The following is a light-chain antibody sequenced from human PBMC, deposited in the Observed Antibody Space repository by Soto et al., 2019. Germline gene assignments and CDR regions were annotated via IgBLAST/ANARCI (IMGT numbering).Light chain of an antibody. Sequence: QSVLTKPPSVSGAPGQRVTISCTGSRSNIGAHFDVHWYQQLPGTAPKLLIYGNNNRPSGVPDRFSGSKSGTSASLAITGLQAEDEADYYCQSYDSSLSGVVFGGGTKLTVL. J-gene: IGLJ2*01. CDR1: RSNIGAHFD. CDR3: QSYDSSLSGVV. V-gene: IGLV1-40*01. CDR2: GNN.